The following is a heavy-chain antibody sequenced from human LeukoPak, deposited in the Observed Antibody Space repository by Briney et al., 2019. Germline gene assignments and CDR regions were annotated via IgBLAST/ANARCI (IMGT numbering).Heavy chain of an antibody. J-gene: IGHJ5*02. D-gene: IGHD3-10*01. Sequence: WETLSLTFAVYGGSFSGYYWSWIRQAPGKGLEWIGEVNQSGSTSYNPSLKSRVTVLVDASNYQFSLRMTSVTAADSAVYFCARGNLFRGVMRARWFDPWGQGTLVTVSS. CDR2: VNQSGST. V-gene: IGHV4-34*01. CDR1: GGSFSGYY. CDR3: ARGNLFRGVMRARWFDP.